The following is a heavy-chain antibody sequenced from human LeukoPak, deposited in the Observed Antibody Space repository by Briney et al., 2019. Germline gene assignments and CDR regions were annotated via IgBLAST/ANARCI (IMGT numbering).Heavy chain of an antibody. Sequence: GRSLRLSCAASGFTFDDYAMHWVRQAPGKGLEWVSGISWNSGSIGYADSVKGRFTISRDNSKNTLYLQMNSLRAEDTAVYYCAKDFGDYWGQGTLVTVSS. V-gene: IGHV3-9*01. J-gene: IGHJ4*02. CDR3: AKDFGDY. D-gene: IGHD3-16*01. CDR1: GFTFDDYA. CDR2: ISWNSGSI.